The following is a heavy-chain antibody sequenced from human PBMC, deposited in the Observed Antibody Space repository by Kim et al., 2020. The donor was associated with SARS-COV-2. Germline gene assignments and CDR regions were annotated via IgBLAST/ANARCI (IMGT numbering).Heavy chain of an antibody. CDR1: GFSVSSNY. Sequence: GGSLRLSCAASGFSVSSNYMSWVRQAPGKGLEWVSVIYSGGSTYYADSVKGRFTISRDNSKNTLYLQMNSLRAEDTAVYYCARVGLSGIVSWFDPWGQGTLVTVSS. J-gene: IGHJ5*02. D-gene: IGHD3-10*01. V-gene: IGHV3-53*01. CDR3: ARVGLSGIVSWFDP. CDR2: IYSGGST.